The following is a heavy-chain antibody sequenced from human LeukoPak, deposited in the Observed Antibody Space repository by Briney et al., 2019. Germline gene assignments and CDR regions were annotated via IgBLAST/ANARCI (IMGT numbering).Heavy chain of an antibody. D-gene: IGHD6-19*01. CDR3: ARGAGTGWVYYYSYYMDV. J-gene: IGHJ6*03. Sequence: ASVKVSCKASGGTFSTYAISWVRQAPGQGLEWMGGIIPVVGTPNHAQKFRGRVTITSDESTSTAYMELSSMRSEDTAVYYCARGAGTGWVYYYSYYMDVWGKGTTVTVS. V-gene: IGHV1-69*01. CDR2: IIPVVGTP. CDR1: GGTFSTYA.